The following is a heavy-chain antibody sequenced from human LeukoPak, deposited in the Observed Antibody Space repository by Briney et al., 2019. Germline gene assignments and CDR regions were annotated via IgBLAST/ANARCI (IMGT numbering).Heavy chain of an antibody. CDR3: AKPRDYYGPFAY. Sequence: PGGSLRLSCAASAFTFSSYAMSWVRQAPGKGLEWVSAISGNGGTTYYADSVKGRFTISRDNSKNTLYLQMNSLRAEDTAVYYCAKPRDYYGPFAYWGQGTLVTVSS. V-gene: IGHV3-23*01. J-gene: IGHJ4*02. D-gene: IGHD3-10*01. CDR2: ISGNGGTT. CDR1: AFTFSSYA.